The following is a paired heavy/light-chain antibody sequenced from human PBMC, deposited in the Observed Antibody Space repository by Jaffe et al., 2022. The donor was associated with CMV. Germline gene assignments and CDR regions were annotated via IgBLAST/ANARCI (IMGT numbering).Light chain of an antibody. J-gene: IGLJ3*02. Sequence: QSVLTQPPSASGTPGQRVTISCSGSSSNIGGNTVNWYQQIPGTAPKLLIYSDNQRPSGVPDRFSGSKSGTSASLAISGLQSEDETDYYCAAWDASLDGWVFGGGTKLTVL. CDR1: SSNIGGNT. V-gene: IGLV1-44*01. CDR2: SDN. CDR3: AAWDASLDGWV.
Heavy chain of an antibody. CDR1: GFIFSNAW. Sequence: EVQLVESGGGLVKPGGSLRLSCAASGFIFSNAWMTWVRQAPGKGLEWVGRIKSNIDGGTPDYAAPVKGRFTILRDDSKNTLYLLMDSLKTEDTAVYYCSTPSPGGYYYYGKDVWGRGTTVTVSS. D-gene: IGHD3-10*01. J-gene: IGHJ6*02. CDR3: STPSPGGYYYYGKDV. V-gene: IGHV3-15*01. CDR2: IKSNIDGGTP.